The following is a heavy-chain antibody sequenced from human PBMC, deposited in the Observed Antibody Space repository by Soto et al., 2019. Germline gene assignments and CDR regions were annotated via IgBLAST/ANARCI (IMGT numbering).Heavy chain of an antibody. J-gene: IGHJ4*02. CDR1: GFTFSSYG. V-gene: IGHV3-30*18. CDR2: ISYDGSNK. CDR3: AKYPN. Sequence: QVQLVESGGGVVQPGRSLRLSCAASGFTFSSYGMHWVRQAPGKGLEWVAVISYDGSNKYYADSVKGRFTISRDNSKNTLYLQMNSLRAEDTAVYYCAKYPNWGQGTVVTVSS.